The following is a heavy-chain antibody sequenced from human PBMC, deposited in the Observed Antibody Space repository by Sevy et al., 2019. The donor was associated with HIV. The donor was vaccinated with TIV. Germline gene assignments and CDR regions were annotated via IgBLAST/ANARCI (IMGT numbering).Heavy chain of an antibody. Sequence: GGSLRLSCAVSGFTVSANYMTWVRQAPGKGLEWVSAISGSGGSTYYADSVKGRFTISRDNSKNTLYLQMNSLRAEDTAVYYCAKDLGYCSGGSCSPIDYYYYYYGMDVWGQGTTVTVSS. CDR3: AKDLGYCSGGSCSPIDYYYYYYGMDV. CDR1: GFTVSANY. V-gene: IGHV3-23*01. D-gene: IGHD2-15*01. CDR2: ISGSGGST. J-gene: IGHJ6*02.